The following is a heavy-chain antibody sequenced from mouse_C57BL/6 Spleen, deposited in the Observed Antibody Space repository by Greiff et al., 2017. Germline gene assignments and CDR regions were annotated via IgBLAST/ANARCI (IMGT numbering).Heavy chain of an antibody. D-gene: IGHD2-1*01. Sequence: EVKLQQSGAELVRPGASVKLSCTASGFNIKDDYMHWVKQRPEQGLEWIGWIDPENGDTEYASKFQGKATITADTSSNTAYLQLSSLTSEDTAVSYCTTGNYEYWGQGTTLTVSS. J-gene: IGHJ2*01. CDR1: GFNIKDDY. V-gene: IGHV14-4*01. CDR3: TTGNYEY. CDR2: IDPENGDT.